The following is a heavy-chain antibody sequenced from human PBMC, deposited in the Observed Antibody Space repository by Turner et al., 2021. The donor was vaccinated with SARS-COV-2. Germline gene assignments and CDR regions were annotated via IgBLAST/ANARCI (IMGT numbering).Heavy chain of an antibody. D-gene: IGHD6-19*01. CDR1: GLAFSNHA. CDR2: ISHDASWI. CDR3: VREGQRLVFDY. J-gene: IGHJ4*02. V-gene: IGHV3-30*04. Sequence: QVQLVDSGGGLVQPGRSLRLSCAASGLAFSNHAMHWVRQAPGKGLEWVAHISHDASWINYADSVKGRFTISRDNPKNTLYLEMNSLRPEDTAVYHCVREGQRLVFDYWGQGTLVAVSS.